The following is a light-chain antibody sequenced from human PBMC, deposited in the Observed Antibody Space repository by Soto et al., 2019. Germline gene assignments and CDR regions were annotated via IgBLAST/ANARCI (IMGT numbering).Light chain of an antibody. CDR1: SSNIGSNY. Sequence: QSVLTQPPSASGTPGQRVTISCSGSSSNIGSNYVYWYHQLPGTAPKLLIYRNSQRPSGVPDRFSGSKSGTSASLAISGLRSEDEADYYCAAWDDSLSSVVFGGGTKLTVL. V-gene: IGLV1-47*01. CDR2: RNS. J-gene: IGLJ2*01. CDR3: AAWDDSLSSVV.